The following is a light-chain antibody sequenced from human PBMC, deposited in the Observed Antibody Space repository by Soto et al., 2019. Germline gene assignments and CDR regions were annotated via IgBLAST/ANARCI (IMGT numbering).Light chain of an antibody. CDR2: DVN. CDR1: SSDVGGHNS. V-gene: IGLV2-14*01. Sequence: QSALTQPASVSGSPGQSITISCTGTSSDVGGHNSVAWYQHNPGKAPKLMIYDVNNRPSGLSDRFSGSKSGNTASLTISGLQTEDEADYYCSSYTSSHTRVFGTGTKLTVL. CDR3: SSYTSSHTRV. J-gene: IGLJ1*01.